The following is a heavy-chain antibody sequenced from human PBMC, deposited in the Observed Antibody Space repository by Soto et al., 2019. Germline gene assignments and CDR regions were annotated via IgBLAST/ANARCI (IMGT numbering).Heavy chain of an antibody. Sequence: ASVKVSCKASGGTFSSYTISWVRQAPGQGLEWMGRIIPILGIANYAQKFQGRVTITADKSTSTAYMELSSLRSEDTAVYYCATAIRYFDTPAYYYMDVWGKGTTVTVSS. CDR2: IIPILGIA. V-gene: IGHV1-69*02. J-gene: IGHJ6*03. CDR1: GGTFSSYT. D-gene: IGHD3-9*01. CDR3: ATAIRYFDTPAYYYMDV.